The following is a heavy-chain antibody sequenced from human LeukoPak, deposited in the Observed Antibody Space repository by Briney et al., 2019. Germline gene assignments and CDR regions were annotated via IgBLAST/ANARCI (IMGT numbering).Heavy chain of an antibody. CDR3: ATRTPFRDFWSGLYYYYYMDV. CDR1: GYTFTSFY. V-gene: IGHV1-46*01. Sequence: GASVKVSCKASGYTFTSFYMQWVRQAPGQGLEWMGIINPSGGSTSYAQKFQGRVTMTRDTSTSTVYMELSSLRSEDTAVYYCATRTPFRDFWSGLYYYYYMDVWGKGTTVTVSS. D-gene: IGHD3-3*01. J-gene: IGHJ6*03. CDR2: INPSGGST.